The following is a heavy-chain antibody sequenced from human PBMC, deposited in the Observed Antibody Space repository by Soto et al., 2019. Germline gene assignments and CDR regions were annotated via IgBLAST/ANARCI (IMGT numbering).Heavy chain of an antibody. CDR3: ARGLGYCNVGSCSGAFDM. J-gene: IGHJ3*02. CDR2: ISGSSSYI. V-gene: IGHV3-21*01. CDR1: GLSFSSDS. Sequence: EVQLVESGGGLVKPGGSLRLSCTASGLSFSSDSMNWVRQAPGKGLEWVASISGSSSYIYYADSVKGRFTISRDNAKNSLYLQMHSLRAEDTAVYYCARGLGYCNVGSCSGAFDMWGQGTMVTVSS. D-gene: IGHD2-15*01.